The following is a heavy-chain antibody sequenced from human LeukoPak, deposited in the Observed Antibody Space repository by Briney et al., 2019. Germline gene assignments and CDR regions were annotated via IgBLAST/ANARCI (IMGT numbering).Heavy chain of an antibody. J-gene: IGHJ4*02. V-gene: IGHV3-53*01. CDR3: ATGASGFDY. CDR1: GFIVSSNY. D-gene: IGHD6-25*01. CDR2: IYSDGST. Sequence: GGSLRLSCAASGFIVSSNYLTWVRQAPGKGLEWVSLIYSDGSTYYADSVKGRFTISRDNSKNTLYLQMNSLRAEDTAVYYCATGASGFDYWGQGTLVTVSS.